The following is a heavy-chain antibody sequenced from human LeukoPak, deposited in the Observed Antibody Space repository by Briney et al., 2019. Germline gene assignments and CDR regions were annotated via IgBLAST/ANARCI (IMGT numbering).Heavy chain of an antibody. V-gene: IGHV3-21*01. CDR1: GFTFSSYS. D-gene: IGHD2-8*01. J-gene: IGHJ4*02. CDR3: ARGPEYCTNGVCYTDFDY. CDR2: ISSSSSYI. Sequence: GGSLRLSCAASGFTFSSYSMNWVRQAPGKGLEWVSSISSSSSYIYYADSVKGRFTISRDNAKNSLYLQMNSLRAEDTAVYYCARGPEYCTNGVCYTDFDYWGQGTLVTVSS.